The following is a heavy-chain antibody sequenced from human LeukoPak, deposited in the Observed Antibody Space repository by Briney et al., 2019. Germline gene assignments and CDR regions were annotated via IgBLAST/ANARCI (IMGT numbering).Heavy chain of an antibody. CDR2: IKNKNSGRTT. D-gene: IGHD3-10*01. Sequence: AGSLRLSCAASGYLFPIAWVLGVPEAPGRAGVCVGHIKNKNSGRTTNYIATLKGRFTISRDDTRNTLYLEMDSLKTEDTAAYYCVTDGVLLSYYFNYWGQGTLVTVSS. V-gene: IGHV3-15*01. CDR1: GYLFPIAW. J-gene: IGHJ1*01. CDR3: VTDGVLLSYYFNY.